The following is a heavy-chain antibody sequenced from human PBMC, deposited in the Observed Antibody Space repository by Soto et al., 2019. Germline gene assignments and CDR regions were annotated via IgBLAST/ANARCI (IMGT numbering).Heavy chain of an antibody. CDR2: ISGSGGRT. D-gene: IGHD2-15*01. Sequence: GGSLRLSCAASGFTFSSYAMSWVRKAQGKGLEWVSAISGSGGRTYYADSVKGRFTISRDNSKNTLYLQMNSLRAEDTAVYYCAKSGVVAATGFDPWGQGTLVTVSS. CDR1: GFTFSSYA. J-gene: IGHJ5*02. CDR3: AKSGVVAATGFDP. V-gene: IGHV3-23*01.